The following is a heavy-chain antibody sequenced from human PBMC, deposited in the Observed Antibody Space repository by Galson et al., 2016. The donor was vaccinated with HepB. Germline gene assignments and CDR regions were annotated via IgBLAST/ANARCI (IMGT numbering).Heavy chain of an antibody. D-gene: IGHD5-12*01. CDR3: AKDFRRGGYENDGVDY. CDR2: IEPTDSYT. J-gene: IGHJ4*02. Sequence: QSGAEVKKPGESLRISCKASGYRFTSYWITWVRQMPGKGLEWMGRIEPTDSYTTYGPSFQGHVTISRDNSRSTLYLQMNSLRHDDRAIYYCAKDFRRGGYENDGVDYWGQGTVVAVSS. CDR1: GYRFTSYW. V-gene: IGHV5-10-1*01.